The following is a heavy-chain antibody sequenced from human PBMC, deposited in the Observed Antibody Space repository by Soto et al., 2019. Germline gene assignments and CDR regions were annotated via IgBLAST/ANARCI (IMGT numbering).Heavy chain of an antibody. CDR3: ARVIYACSGGSCYLDY. CDR1: GFTFSSYG. V-gene: IGHV3-33*01. CDR2: IWYDGSNK. J-gene: IGHJ4*02. Sequence: GGSLRLSCAASGFTFSSYGMHWVRQAPGKGLEWVAVIWYDGSNKYYADSVKGRFTISRDNSKNTLYLQMNSLRAEDTAVYYCARVIYACSGGSCYLDYWGQGTLVTVSS. D-gene: IGHD2-15*01.